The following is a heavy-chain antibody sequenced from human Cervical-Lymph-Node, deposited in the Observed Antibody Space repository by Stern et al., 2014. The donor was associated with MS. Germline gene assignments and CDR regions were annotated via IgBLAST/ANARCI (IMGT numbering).Heavy chain of an antibody. V-gene: IGHV3-72*01. CDR1: GFTLSDHY. CDR2: TRNKANSYTT. CDR3: ARELTGERLFDY. J-gene: IGHJ4*02. Sequence: EVHLVESGGGLVQPGGSLRLSCAASGFTLSDHYMDWVRQAPGKGLEWVGRTRNKANSYTTEYAASVKGRFTISRDDSKNSLYLQMNSLKTEDTAVYYCARELTGERLFDYWGQGTLVTVSS. D-gene: IGHD1-1*01.